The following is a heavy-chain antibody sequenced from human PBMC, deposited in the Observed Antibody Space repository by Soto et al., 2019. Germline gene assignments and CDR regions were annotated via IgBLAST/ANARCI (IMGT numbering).Heavy chain of an antibody. Sequence: QVQLVESGGGVVQPGRSLRLSCAASGFTFSSYGMHWVRQAPGKGLGWVAVIWYDGSNKYYADSVKGRFTISRDNSKNTVYLQMNSLRGEDMAVYYCARMGYYYDSSGYYYPFDYWGQGTLVTVSS. CDR2: IWYDGSNK. CDR1: GFTFSSYG. J-gene: IGHJ4*02. V-gene: IGHV3-33*01. D-gene: IGHD3-22*01. CDR3: ARMGYYYDSSGYYYPFDY.